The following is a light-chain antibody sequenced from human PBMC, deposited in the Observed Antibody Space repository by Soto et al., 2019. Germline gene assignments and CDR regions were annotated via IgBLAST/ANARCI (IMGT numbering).Light chain of an antibody. J-gene: IGLJ1*01. V-gene: IGLV2-14*01. CDR2: DVT. CDR1: STDVGGYKY. Sequence: QSVLTQPASVSGSPGQSITISCTGTSTDVGGYKYVSWYQQHPGKAPKLMIYDVTSRPSWISNRFSGSKSGNTAFLIISGLQAEDEADYYCISYTSSDTYVFGTGTKSPS. CDR3: ISYTSSDTYV.